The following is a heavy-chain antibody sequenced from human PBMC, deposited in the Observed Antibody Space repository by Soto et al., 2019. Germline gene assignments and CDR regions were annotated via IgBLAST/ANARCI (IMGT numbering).Heavy chain of an antibody. V-gene: IGHV1-3*01. Sequence: ASVKVSCKASGYTFTSYAMHWVRQAPGQRLEWMGWINAGNGNTKYSQKFQGRVTITRDTSASTAYMELSSLRSEDTAVYYCARAHSRGGYDYFYYYYGMDVWGQGTTVTVSS. CDR1: GYTFTSYA. CDR3: ARAHSRGGYDYFYYYYGMDV. D-gene: IGHD5-12*01. J-gene: IGHJ6*02. CDR2: INAGNGNT.